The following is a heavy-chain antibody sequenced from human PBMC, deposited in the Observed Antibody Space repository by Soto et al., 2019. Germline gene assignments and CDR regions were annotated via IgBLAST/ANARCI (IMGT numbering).Heavy chain of an antibody. V-gene: IGHV1-8*01. J-gene: IGHJ6*02. D-gene: IGHD2-2*01. CDR3: ARNPDIVVVPAAFHGMDV. Sequence: GASVKVSCKASGYTFTSYDINWVRQATGQGLEWMGWMNPNSGNTGYAQKFQGRVTMTRNTSISTAYMELSSLRSEDTAVYYCARNPDIVVVPAAFHGMDVWGQGTTVTVS. CDR2: MNPNSGNT. CDR1: GYTFTSYD.